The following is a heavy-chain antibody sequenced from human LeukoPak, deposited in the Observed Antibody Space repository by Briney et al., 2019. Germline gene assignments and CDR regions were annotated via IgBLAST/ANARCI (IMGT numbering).Heavy chain of an antibody. J-gene: IGHJ6*03. CDR1: XGTXSSYA. D-gene: IGHD6-13*01. V-gene: IGHV1-69*05. Sequence: SCKAXXGTXSSYAISWVRQAPGQGLEWMGXIIPIFGTANYAQHFQGRVTITTHESTSTAYMELSSLRSEDTAVYYCATRELVQDYYYMDVWGKGTTVTVSS. CDR2: IIPIFGTA. CDR3: ATRELVQDYYYMDV.